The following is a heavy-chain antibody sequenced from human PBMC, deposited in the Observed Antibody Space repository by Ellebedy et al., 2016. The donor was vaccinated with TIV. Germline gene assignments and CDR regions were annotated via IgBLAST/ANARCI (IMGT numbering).Heavy chain of an antibody. V-gene: IGHV3-21*01. Sequence: GGSLRLSCSASGFAFSRYGFNWVRQAPGKGLQWVSKIGTSNSGVNYADSVKGRFTISRDNAKESLYLQMNLLRAEDTAIYFCARDSYSGYSGDEVDSWGQGTLVTVSS. D-gene: IGHD5-12*01. CDR2: IGTSNSGV. J-gene: IGHJ4*02. CDR3: ARDSYSGYSGDEVDS. CDR1: GFAFSRYG.